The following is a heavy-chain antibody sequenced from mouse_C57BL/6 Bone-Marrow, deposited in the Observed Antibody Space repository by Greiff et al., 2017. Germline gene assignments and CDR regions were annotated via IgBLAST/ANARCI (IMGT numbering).Heavy chain of an antibody. CDR1: GFTFSSYA. V-gene: IGHV5-4*01. CDR2: ISDGGSYT. J-gene: IGHJ2*01. CDR3: ARDPLFDY. D-gene: IGHD6-1*01. Sequence: EVHLVESGGGLVKPGGSLKLSCAASGFTFSSYAMSWVRQTPEKRLEWVATISDGGSYTYYPDNVKGRFTISRDNAKNNLYLQMSHLKSEDTAMYYCARDPLFDYWGQGTTLTVSS.